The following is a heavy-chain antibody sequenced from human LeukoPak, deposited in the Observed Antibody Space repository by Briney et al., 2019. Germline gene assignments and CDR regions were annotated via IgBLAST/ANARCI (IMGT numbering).Heavy chain of an antibody. V-gene: IGHV3-23*01. D-gene: IGHD6-19*01. CDR2: ISGSGGST. CDR3: AKESGYSSGWYGGYYYYGMDV. J-gene: IGHJ6*02. Sequence: GGSLRLSCAASGFTFSSYAMSWVRQAPGKGLEWVSAISGSGGSTYYADSVKGRFTISRDNSKNTLYLQMNNLRAEDTAVYYCAKESGYSSGWYGGYYYYGMDVWGQGTTVTVSS. CDR1: GFTFSSYA.